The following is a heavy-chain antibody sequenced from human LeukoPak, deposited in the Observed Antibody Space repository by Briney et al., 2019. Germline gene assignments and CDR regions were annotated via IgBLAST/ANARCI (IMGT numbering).Heavy chain of an antibody. CDR1: GFTFSSYA. Sequence: PGGSLRLSCAASGFTFSSYAMSWVRQAPGKGLEWVSAISGSGGSTYYADSMKGRFTISRDNSKNTLYLQMNSLRAEDTAVYYCAKWNYGSGSYNYWGQGTLVTVSS. J-gene: IGHJ4*02. CDR3: AKWNYGSGSYNY. V-gene: IGHV3-23*01. CDR2: ISGSGGST. D-gene: IGHD3-10*01.